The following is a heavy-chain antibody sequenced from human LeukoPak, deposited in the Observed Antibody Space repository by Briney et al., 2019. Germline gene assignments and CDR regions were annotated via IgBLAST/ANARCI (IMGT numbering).Heavy chain of an antibody. CDR1: GFTFSSYA. D-gene: IGHD4-11*01. Sequence: GGSLRLSCAASGFTFSSYAMHWVRQAPGKGLEWVAVISYDGSNKYYADSVKGRFTISRDNSKNTLYLQMNSLRAEDTAVHYCAREVSTVTGSFDYWGQGTLVTVSS. CDR2: ISYDGSNK. V-gene: IGHV3-30-3*01. J-gene: IGHJ4*02. CDR3: AREVSTVTGSFDY.